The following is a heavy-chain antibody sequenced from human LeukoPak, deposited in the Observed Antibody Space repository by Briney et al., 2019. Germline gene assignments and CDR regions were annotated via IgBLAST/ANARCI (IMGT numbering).Heavy chain of an antibody. Sequence: GGSLRLSCAASGFTFSSYWMSWVRQAPGKGLEWVANIKQDGSEKYYVDSVKGRFTISRDNAKNSLYLQMNSLRAEDTAVYYCARERQLWSSLGYMDVWGKGTTVTVSS. V-gene: IGHV3-7*01. CDR3: ARERQLWSSLGYMDV. CDR1: GFTFSSYW. D-gene: IGHD5-18*01. J-gene: IGHJ6*03. CDR2: IKQDGSEK.